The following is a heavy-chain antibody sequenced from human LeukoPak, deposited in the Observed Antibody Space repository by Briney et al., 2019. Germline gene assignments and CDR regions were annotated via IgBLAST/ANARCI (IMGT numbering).Heavy chain of an antibody. V-gene: IGHV4-59*01. D-gene: IGHD2-2*01. CDR3: ARGAPDCSSTSCPRGTSYYYYYMDV. CDR1: GGSISSYY. CDR2: IYYSGST. J-gene: IGHJ6*03. Sequence: SETLSLTCTVSGGSISSYYWSWIRQPPGKGLEWIGYIYYSGSTNYNPSLKSRVTISVDTSKNQFSLKLSSVTAADTAVYYCARGAPDCSSTSCPRGTSYYYYYMDVWGKGTTVTVSS.